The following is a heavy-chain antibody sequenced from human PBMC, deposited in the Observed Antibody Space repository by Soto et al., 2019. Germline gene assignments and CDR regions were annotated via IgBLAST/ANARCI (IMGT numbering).Heavy chain of an antibody. CDR2: TDTDGSST. CDR1: GFTFNRYW. J-gene: IGHJ4*02. CDR3: ASGLSRGPPLATRLL. D-gene: IGHD3-10*01. Sequence: PGGSLRLSCEASGFTFNRYWVHWVRQAPGKGLVWVSRTDTDGSSTNYADSVKGRFTISRDNARNTLFLQMNSLRAEDTAVYYCASGLSRGPPLATRLLWAQLILAPFSS. V-gene: IGHV3-74*01.